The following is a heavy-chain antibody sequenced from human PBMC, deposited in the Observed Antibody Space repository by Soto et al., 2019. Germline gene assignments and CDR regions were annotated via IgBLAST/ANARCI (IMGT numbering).Heavy chain of an antibody. CDR2: VYYSGNT. Sequence: SETRSLTCTVSGGSISSSSYHWGWIRQAPGKGLKWIGTVYYSGNTYYNPSLKSRVTISVDTSKNQVSLKSSSVTAADPAVYYCARFIVDTFKWFDSWGQGTLVTVSS. CDR3: ARFIVDTFKWFDS. J-gene: IGHJ5*01. D-gene: IGHD1-26*01. V-gene: IGHV4-39*01. CDR1: GGSISSSSYH.